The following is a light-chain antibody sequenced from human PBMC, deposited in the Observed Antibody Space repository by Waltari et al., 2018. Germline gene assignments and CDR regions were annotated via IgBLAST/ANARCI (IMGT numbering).Light chain of an antibody. V-gene: IGLV1-44*01. CDR2: SNN. Sequence: QSVLTQPPSASGTPGQRVTISCSGSSSNIGSNTVNWYQQLPGTAPKLLIYSNNQPPSGVPDRVSGSKSGTSASLAISGLQSEDEADYYCAAWDDSLNDRVVFGGGTKLTVL. CDR1: SSNIGSNT. J-gene: IGLJ2*01. CDR3: AAWDDSLNDRVV.